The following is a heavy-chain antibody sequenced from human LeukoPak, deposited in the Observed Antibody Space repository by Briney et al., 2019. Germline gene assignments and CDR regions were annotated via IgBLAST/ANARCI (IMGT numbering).Heavy chain of an antibody. D-gene: IGHD2-15*01. V-gene: IGHV4-59*01. Sequence: PSETLSLTFTVSGGSISSSYWSWIRQPPGKGLELIGYIYYSGSTNYNASLTNRVTISQDTSKKQFSLKLSDVTAADTAVYYCAREAGYCSGGSCYSYFDYWGQGTLVTVSS. J-gene: IGHJ4*02. CDR2: IYYSGST. CDR1: GGSISSSY. CDR3: AREAGYCSGGSCYSYFDY.